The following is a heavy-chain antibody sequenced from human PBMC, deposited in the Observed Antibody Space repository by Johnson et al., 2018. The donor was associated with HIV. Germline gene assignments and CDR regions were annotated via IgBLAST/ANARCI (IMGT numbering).Heavy chain of an antibody. J-gene: IGHJ3*02. CDR1: GFTFDDYA. CDR2: TTYDGSNK. V-gene: IGHV3-30*03. Sequence: QVQLVESGGGLVQPGGSLRLSCAASGFTFDDYAMHWVRQAPGKGLEWVAVTTYDGSNKHFVESVKGRFTISRENAKNSLYLQMNSLRAGDTAVYYCARSGTAVDGYSSSLGDAFDICGQGTMVTVSS. CDR3: ARSGTAVDGYSSSLGDAFDI. D-gene: IGHD6-13*01.